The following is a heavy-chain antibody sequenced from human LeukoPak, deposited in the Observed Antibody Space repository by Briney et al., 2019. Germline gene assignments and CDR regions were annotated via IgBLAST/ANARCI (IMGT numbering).Heavy chain of an antibody. CDR1: GDSVSAYRAV. D-gene: IGHD3-10*01. V-gene: IGHV6-1*01. CDR3: ARGSYGLGGYYDYYFDF. J-gene: IGHJ4*02. Sequence: SQTLSLTCAISGDSVSAYRAVWPRFRQSPSGVLEWLGRTYCRSQCISDYAESVKSRINISPDTSTNQFSLQLNSVTPEETAVYYCARGSYGLGGYYDYYFDFWGQGTLVSVSS. CDR2: TYCRSQCIS.